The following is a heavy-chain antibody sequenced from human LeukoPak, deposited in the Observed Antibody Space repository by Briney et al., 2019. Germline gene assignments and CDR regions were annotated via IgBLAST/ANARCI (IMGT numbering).Heavy chain of an antibody. CDR2: IRSKTYAGTT. Sequence: GGSLRLSCTTSGFTFSDYAMSWVRHAPGKGLEWVAFIRSKTYAGTTEYAASVRGRFTFSRNDSKSLAYLQMNTLKTEDTAVYYCTRVYSEDWYEIYFDYWGQGTLVTVS. J-gene: IGHJ4*02. V-gene: IGHV3-49*04. CDR1: GFTFSDYA. CDR3: TRVYSEDWYEIYFDY. D-gene: IGHD1-26*01.